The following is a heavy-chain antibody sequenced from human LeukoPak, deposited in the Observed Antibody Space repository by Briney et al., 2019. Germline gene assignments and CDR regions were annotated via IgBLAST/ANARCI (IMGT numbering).Heavy chain of an antibody. D-gene: IGHD6-13*01. J-gene: IGHJ6*03. CDR3: ARDGSSSWYCVECGYYYMDV. CDR2: ISYDGSNK. CDR1: GFTFSSYA. Sequence: GGSLRLSCAASGFTFSSYAMHWVRQAPGKGLEWVAVISYDGSNKYYADSVKGRFTISRDNSKNTLYLQMNSLRAEDTAVYYCARDGSSSWYCVECGYYYMDVWGKGTTVTVSS. V-gene: IGHV3-30*04.